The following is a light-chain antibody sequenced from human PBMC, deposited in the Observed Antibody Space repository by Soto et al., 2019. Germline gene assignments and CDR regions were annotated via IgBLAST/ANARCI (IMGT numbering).Light chain of an antibody. CDR1: SXDVGGYNY. CDR2: EVS. J-gene: IGLJ3*02. Sequence: QSVLAQPASVSGSPGQSITISCTGTSXDVGGYNYVSWYQQHPGKAPKLMIYEVSNRPSGVPNRFSGSKSGNTASLTISGLQAEDEADYYCSSYTSSSTLWVFGGGTKVTVL. CDR3: SSYTSSSTLWV. V-gene: IGLV2-14*01.